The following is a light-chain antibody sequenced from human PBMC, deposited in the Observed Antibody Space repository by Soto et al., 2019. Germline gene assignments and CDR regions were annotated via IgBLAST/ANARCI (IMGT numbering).Light chain of an antibody. CDR3: AAWDDSLNGHVV. CDR1: NSNIESNT. Sequence: QSVLTQPPSASGTPGQRVTITCSESNSNIESNTVNWYQQLPGTAPKLLIYSNNQRPSGVPDRFSGSKSGTSASLAISGLQSDDEADYYCAAWDDSLNGHVVFGGGTKLTVL. J-gene: IGLJ2*01. CDR2: SNN. V-gene: IGLV1-44*01.